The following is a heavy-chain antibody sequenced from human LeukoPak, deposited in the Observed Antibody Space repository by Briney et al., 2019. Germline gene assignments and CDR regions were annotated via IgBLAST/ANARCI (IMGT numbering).Heavy chain of an antibody. Sequence: ASVKVSCKASGYTFTGYYMHWVRQAPGQGLEWMGWINPNSGGTNYAQKFQGRVTMTRDTSISTAYMELSRLRSDDTAVYYCARRFLEWSYYYYYMDVWGKGTTVTVSS. J-gene: IGHJ6*03. D-gene: IGHD3-3*01. CDR1: GYTFTGYY. CDR2: INPNSGGT. CDR3: ARRFLEWSYYYYYMDV. V-gene: IGHV1-2*02.